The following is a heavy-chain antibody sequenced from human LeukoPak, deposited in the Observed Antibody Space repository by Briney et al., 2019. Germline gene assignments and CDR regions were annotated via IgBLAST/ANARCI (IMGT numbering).Heavy chain of an antibody. V-gene: IGHV4-59*01. CDR2: IYYSGST. J-gene: IGHJ5*02. D-gene: IGHD3-16*01. Sequence: SETLSLTCTVSGGSISNYYWSWIRQPPGKGLEWIGYIYYSGSTNYNPSLKSRVTISVDTSKNLFSLKLSSVTAADTAVYYCARDVGAYWFDPWGLGTLVTVSS. CDR3: ARDVGAYWFDP. CDR1: GGSISNYY.